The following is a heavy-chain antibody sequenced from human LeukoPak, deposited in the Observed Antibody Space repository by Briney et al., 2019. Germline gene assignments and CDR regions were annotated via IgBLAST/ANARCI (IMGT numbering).Heavy chain of an antibody. D-gene: IGHD3-22*01. CDR2: IYYSGST. CDR3: ARARDSSGYRNFDY. CDR1: GGSFSGYY. Sequence: SETLSLTCAVYGGSFSGYYWSWIRQPPGKGLEWIGSIYYSGSTYYNPSLKSRVTISVDTSKNQFSLKLSSVTAADTAVYYCARARDSSGYRNFDYWGQGTLVTVSS. V-gene: IGHV4-34*01. J-gene: IGHJ4*02.